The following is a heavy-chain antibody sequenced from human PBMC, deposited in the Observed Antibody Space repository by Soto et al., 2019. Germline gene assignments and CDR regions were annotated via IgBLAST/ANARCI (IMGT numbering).Heavy chain of an antibody. CDR1: GYTFTSYD. V-gene: IGHV1-8*01. Sequence: GASVKVSCKASGYTFTSYDINWVRQATGQGLEWMGWMNPNSGNTGYAQKFQGRVTMTRNTSISTAYMELSSLRSEDTAVYYCAREGYYDFWSGHTTHYMDVWGKGTTVTVSS. CDR3: AREGYYDFWSGHTTHYMDV. J-gene: IGHJ6*03. D-gene: IGHD3-3*01. CDR2: MNPNSGNT.